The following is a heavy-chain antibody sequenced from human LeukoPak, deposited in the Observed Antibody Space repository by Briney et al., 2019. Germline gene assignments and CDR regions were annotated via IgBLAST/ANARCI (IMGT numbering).Heavy chain of an antibody. Sequence: PGGSLRLSCAASGFTVSSIYMSWVRQAPGKGLEWVSVIYSGGSTYYADSVKGRFTISRGNSKNTLYLQMNSLRAEDTVMYYCARERVPDYWGQGTLVTVSS. V-gene: IGHV3-66*01. CDR2: IYSGGST. CDR1: GFTVSSIY. CDR3: ARERVPDY. J-gene: IGHJ4*02.